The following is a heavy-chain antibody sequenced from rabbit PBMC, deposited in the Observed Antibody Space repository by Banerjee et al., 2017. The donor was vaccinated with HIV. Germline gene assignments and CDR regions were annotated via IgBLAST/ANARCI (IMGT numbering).Heavy chain of an antibody. D-gene: IGHD5-1*01. Sequence: QEQLVESGGDLVKPGASLTLTCTASGFSFSSSYYMCWVRQAPGKGLEWIACIDNGDGSTYYASWAKGRFTISKTSSTTVTLQMTSLTAADTATYFCARGGVGDAGHAAMPLWGPGTLVTVS. J-gene: IGHJ6*01. CDR2: IDNGDGST. CDR3: ARGGVGDAGHAAMPL. V-gene: IGHV1S45*01. CDR1: GFSFSSSYY.